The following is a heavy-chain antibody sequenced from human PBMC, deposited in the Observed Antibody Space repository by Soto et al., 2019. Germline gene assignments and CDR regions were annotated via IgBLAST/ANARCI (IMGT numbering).Heavy chain of an antibody. CDR3: SRRGICGVVTIFDF. J-gene: IGHJ4*02. D-gene: IGHD3-3*01. V-gene: IGHV4-39*01. CDR1: GGSISSSSYY. CDR2: IYYSGST. Sequence: SETLSLTCTVSGGSISSSSYYWGWIRQPPGKGLEWIGSIYYSGSTYYNPSLKSRVAISVDTSKNQFSLKLSSVTAADTAVYYCSRRGICGVVTIFDFCGQGSLVTGSS.